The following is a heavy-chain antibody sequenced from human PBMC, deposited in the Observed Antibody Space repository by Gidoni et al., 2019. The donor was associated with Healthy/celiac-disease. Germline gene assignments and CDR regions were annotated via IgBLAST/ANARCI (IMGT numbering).Heavy chain of an antibody. CDR3: ARGSDIVVVVAADYYFDY. CDR1: GCTFSSYA. CDR2: ISYDGSNK. V-gene: IGHV3-30-3*01. J-gene: IGHJ4*02. D-gene: IGHD2-15*01. Sequence: QVQLVESGGGVVQPGRSLRLSCAASGCTFSSYAIHWVRQAPGKGLEWVAVISYDGSNKYYADSVKGRFTISRDNSKNTLYLQMNSLRAEDTAVYYCARGSDIVVVVAADYYFDYWGQGTLVTVSS.